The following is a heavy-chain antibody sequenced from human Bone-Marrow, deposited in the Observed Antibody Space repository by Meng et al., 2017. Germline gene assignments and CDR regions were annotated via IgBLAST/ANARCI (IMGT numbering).Heavy chain of an antibody. CDR1: GDSVSSNSAA. D-gene: IGHD3-22*01. Sequence: QEHPQHTRPCMVKPSQTLSFTCVMSGDSVSSNSAAWHWIRQSPSRGLEWLGRTYYRSKWYTDYAVYVKSRITINPDTSKNQFSLQLNSVTPEDTAVYYCARGDYSSSPSFWGQGTLVTVSS. CDR3: ARGDYSSSPSF. CDR2: TYYRSKWYT. V-gene: IGHV6-1*01. J-gene: IGHJ4*02.